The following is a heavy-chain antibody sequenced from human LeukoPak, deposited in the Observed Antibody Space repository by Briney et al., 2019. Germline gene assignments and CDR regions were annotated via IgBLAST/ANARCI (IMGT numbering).Heavy chain of an antibody. J-gene: IGHJ4*02. CDR3: ARVRGGVTMDFDY. D-gene: IGHD3-10*01. V-gene: IGHV3-20*01. Sequence: GGSLRLSCAASGFTFDDYGMSWVRQAPGEGLEWVSGINWNGGSTGYADSVKGRFTISRDNAKNSLYLQMNSLRAEDTALYHCARVRGGVTMDFDYWGQGTLVTVSS. CDR2: INWNGGST. CDR1: GFTFDDYG.